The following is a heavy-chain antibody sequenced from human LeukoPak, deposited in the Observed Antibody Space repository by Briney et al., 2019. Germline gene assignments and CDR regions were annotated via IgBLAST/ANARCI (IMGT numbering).Heavy chain of an antibody. Sequence: SETLTLTCSVSGGSIRGYYWSWIRQPAGKRLEWIGRIDGSGSTHYNPSFESRVTMSGDTSKNRFSLKLSSVTAADTAVYYCARDSKAVDGSGDFDYWGQGTLVTVSS. D-gene: IGHD6-13*01. J-gene: IGHJ4*02. CDR2: IDGSGST. CDR3: ARDSKAVDGSGDFDY. CDR1: GGSIRGYY. V-gene: IGHV4-4*07.